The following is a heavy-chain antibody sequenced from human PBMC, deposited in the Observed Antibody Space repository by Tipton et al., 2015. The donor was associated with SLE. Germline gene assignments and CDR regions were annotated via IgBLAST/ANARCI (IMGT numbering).Heavy chain of an antibody. CDR1: CGSFSGYH. D-gene: IGHD6-19*01. V-gene: IGHV4-34*01. CDR2: IADTGRP. CDR3: ARGSFQRWPPGAY. J-gene: IGHJ4*02. Sequence: TLSLTCAVYCGSFSGYHWTWIRQPPGQGLEWIGEIADTGRPNYNPSLKSRVTISLDTSKSQFSLILNSLTAADTAVYYCARGSFQRWPPGAYWGQGTLVTVSS.